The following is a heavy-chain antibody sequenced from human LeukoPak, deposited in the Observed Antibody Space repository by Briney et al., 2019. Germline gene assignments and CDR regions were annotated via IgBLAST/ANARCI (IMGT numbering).Heavy chain of an antibody. Sequence: SETLSLTCAVSGYSISSVYHWGWIRQPPGKGLEWIGYIHHSGTTDYNPSLKSRVIILVDTTKNQFSLKVGSLTAADTAVYYCARRLGVITRDAYDIWGQGTMAIVSS. V-gene: IGHV4-38-2*01. J-gene: IGHJ3*02. D-gene: IGHD3-3*01. CDR3: ARRLGVITRDAYDI. CDR1: GYSISSVYH. CDR2: IHHSGTT.